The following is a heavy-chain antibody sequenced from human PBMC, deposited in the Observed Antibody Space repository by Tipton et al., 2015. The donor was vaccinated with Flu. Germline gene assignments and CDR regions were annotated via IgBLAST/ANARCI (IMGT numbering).Heavy chain of an antibody. V-gene: IGHV3-53*01. CDR3: ARVSGGGYYFDY. J-gene: IGHJ4*02. D-gene: IGHD2-15*01. CDR2: IYSGGST. Sequence: SLRLSCTTSGFTLSNYALGWVRQAPGKGLEWVSVIYSGGSTYYADSVKGRFTISRDNSKNTLYLQMNSLRAEDTAVYYYARVSGGGYYFDYWGQGTLVTVSS. CDR1: GFTLSNYA.